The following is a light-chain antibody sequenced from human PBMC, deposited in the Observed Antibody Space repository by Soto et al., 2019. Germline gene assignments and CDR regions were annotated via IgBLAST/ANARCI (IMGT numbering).Light chain of an antibody. CDR3: QHYYNCHRT. CDR2: GAS. J-gene: IGKJ1*01. Sequence: EIVMTQSQATLSVSPGERDTLSCRASQSVSSKLAWYQQKPGQAPRLRIYGASTRATGIPARFSGSGSGTELALTISSLQSEDFAGYYCQHYYNCHRTFGQGTKVEIK. V-gene: IGKV3-15*01. CDR1: QSVSSK.